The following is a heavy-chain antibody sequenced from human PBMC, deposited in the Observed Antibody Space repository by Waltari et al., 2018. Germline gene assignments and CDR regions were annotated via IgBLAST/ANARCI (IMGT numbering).Heavy chain of an antibody. CDR1: GGSISSHY. D-gene: IGHD1-26*01. CDR3: ARGSGSYDY. V-gene: IGHV4-59*11. Sequence: VKPSETLSLTCTVSGGSISSHYWSWIRQPPGKGLEWIGYIYYSGSTNYNPSFKSRVTISVDTSKNQFSLKLSSVTAADTAVYYCARGSGSYDYWGQGTLVTVSS. CDR2: IYYSGST. J-gene: IGHJ4*02.